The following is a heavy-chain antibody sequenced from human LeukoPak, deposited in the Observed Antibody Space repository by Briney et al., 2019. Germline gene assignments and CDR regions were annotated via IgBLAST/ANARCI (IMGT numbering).Heavy chain of an antibody. V-gene: IGHV1-24*01. CDR3: ATDNSYGYPFDY. CDR2: FDPEDGET. CDR1: GYTLTELS. D-gene: IGHD5-18*01. Sequence: ASVKVSCKVSGYTLTELSMHWVRQAPGKGLEWMGGFDPEDGETIYAQKFQGRVTTTEDTSTDTAYMELSSLRSEDTAVYYCATDNSYGYPFDYCGQGPLVTVSS. J-gene: IGHJ4*02.